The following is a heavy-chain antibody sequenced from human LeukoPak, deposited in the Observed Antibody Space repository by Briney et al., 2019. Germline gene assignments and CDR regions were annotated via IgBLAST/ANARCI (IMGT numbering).Heavy chain of an antibody. Sequence: ASVKVSCKPCGYTFPYYIHWVRQAPGQGLEWMGWIDPNSGATISAHTFQGRVSMTKDTSFTTVYMELSTLKSDDTAVYYCARDNYGRLDYWGQGSLVTVSS. V-gene: IGHV1-2*02. D-gene: IGHD3-10*01. CDR2: IDPNSGAT. CDR3: ARDNYGRLDY. CDR1: GYTFPYY. J-gene: IGHJ4*02.